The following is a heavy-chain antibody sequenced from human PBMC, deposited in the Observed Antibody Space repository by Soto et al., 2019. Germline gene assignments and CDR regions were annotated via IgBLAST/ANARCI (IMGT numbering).Heavy chain of an antibody. Sequence: GGSLRLSCAASGFTFSSYGMHWVRQAPGKGLEWVAVIWYDGSNKYYADSVKGRFTISRNNSKNTLYLQMNSLRAEDTAVYYCARDDRPALFIYYYYGMDVWGQGTTVTVSS. D-gene: IGHD6-25*01. J-gene: IGHJ6*02. V-gene: IGHV3-33*01. CDR2: IWYDGSNK. CDR3: ARDDRPALFIYYYYGMDV. CDR1: GFTFSSYG.